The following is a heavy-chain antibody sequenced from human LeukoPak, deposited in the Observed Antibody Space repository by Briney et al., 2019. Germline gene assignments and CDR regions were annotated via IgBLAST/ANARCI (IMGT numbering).Heavy chain of an antibody. D-gene: IGHD5-24*01. CDR1: GFTSGSYS. Sequence: PGXSLRLSCVASGFTSGSYSMSWVRQAPGKGLEWVASIKHVGRDKHYLHSVKGRFAISRNTTKNSLYLQINSLRAEDAAVYYCARGRVDSNYSHLDSWGQGTLVTVSS. V-gene: IGHV3-7*01. CDR3: ARGRVDSNYSHLDS. J-gene: IGHJ4*02. CDR2: IKHVGRDK.